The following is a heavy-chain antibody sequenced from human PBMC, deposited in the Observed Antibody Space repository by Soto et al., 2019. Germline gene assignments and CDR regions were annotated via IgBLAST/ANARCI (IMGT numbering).Heavy chain of an antibody. CDR3: AKDLSPQQLALPYGMDV. CDR2: ISGSGGST. J-gene: IGHJ6*02. CDR1: GFTFSSYA. V-gene: IGHV3-23*01. D-gene: IGHD6-13*01. Sequence: QPGGSLRLSCAASGFTFSSYAMSWVRQAPGKGLEWVSAISGSGGSTYYADSVKGRFTISRDNSKNTLYLQMNSLRAEDTAVYYCAKDLSPQQLALPYGMDVWGQGTTVTVSS.